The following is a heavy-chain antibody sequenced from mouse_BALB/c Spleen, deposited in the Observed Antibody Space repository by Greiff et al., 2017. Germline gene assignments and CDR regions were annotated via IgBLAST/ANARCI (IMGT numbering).Heavy chain of an antibody. V-gene: IGHV14-3*02. CDR2: IDPANGNT. D-gene: IGHD1-2*01. CDR3: ARGIHYYGYWAMDY. CDR1: GFNIKDTY. J-gene: IGHJ4*01. Sequence: EVKLMESGAELVKPGASVKLSCTASGFNIKDTYMHWVKQRPEQGLEWIGRIDPANGNTKYDPKFQGKATITADTSSNTAYLQLSSLTSEDTAVYYCARGIHYYGYWAMDYWGQGTSVTVSS.